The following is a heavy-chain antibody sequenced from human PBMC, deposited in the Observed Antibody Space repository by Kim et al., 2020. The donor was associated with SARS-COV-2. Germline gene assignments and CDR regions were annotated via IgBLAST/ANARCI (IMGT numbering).Heavy chain of an antibody. CDR1: GGSISSFY. J-gene: IGHJ6*01. D-gene: IGHD6-19*01. CDR3: ARQRSSDLPDYYFYVVDV. V-gene: IGHV4-59*08. CDR2: IFYRGDT. Sequence: SETLSLTCTVSGGSISSFYWTWVRQPPGKGLEWIGFIFYRGDTRYSPSLKSLVTISVDTSKNQFSLKLNSVSAAYTAAYYFARQRSSDLPDYYFYVVDV.